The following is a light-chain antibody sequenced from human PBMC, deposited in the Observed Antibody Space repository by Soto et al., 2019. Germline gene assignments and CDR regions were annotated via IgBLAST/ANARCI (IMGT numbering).Light chain of an antibody. CDR2: EVN. V-gene: IGLV2-23*02. Sequence: QSALTQPASVSGSPGQSITISCTGTSSDVGSYDLVYWYQHHSGKAPKIIIYEVNKRPSGISDRFSGSKSGNTASLTISGLQAEDEADYFCCSFVRTNGLLFGGGTKLTVL. CDR1: SSDVGSYDL. CDR3: CSFVRTNGLL. J-gene: IGLJ2*01.